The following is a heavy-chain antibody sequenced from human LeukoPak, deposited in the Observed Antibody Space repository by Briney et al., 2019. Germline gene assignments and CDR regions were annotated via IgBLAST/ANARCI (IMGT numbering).Heavy chain of an antibody. Sequence: SETLSLTCAVYGGSFSGYYWSWIRQPPGKGLEWIGEINHSGSTNYNPSLKSRVTISVDTSKNQFSLKLSSVTAADTAVYYCARDFPTVLPRGFDPWGQGTLVTVSS. V-gene: IGHV4-34*01. D-gene: IGHD3-10*01. CDR1: GGSFSGYY. CDR2: INHSGST. J-gene: IGHJ5*02. CDR3: ARDFPTVLPRGFDP.